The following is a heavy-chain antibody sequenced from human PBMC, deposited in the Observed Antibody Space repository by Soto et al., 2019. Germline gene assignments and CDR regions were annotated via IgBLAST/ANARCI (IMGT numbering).Heavy chain of an antibody. CDR3: ARVDYGDYYYGMDV. CDR2: IYYSGST. D-gene: IGHD4-17*01. Sequence: ETLSLTCTVSGGSISSYYWSWIRQPPGKGLEWIGYIYYSGSTNYNPSLKSRVTISVDTSKNQFSLKLSSVTAADTAVYYCARVDYGDYYYGMDVWGQGTTVTVSS. V-gene: IGHV4-59*01. CDR1: GGSISSYY. J-gene: IGHJ6*02.